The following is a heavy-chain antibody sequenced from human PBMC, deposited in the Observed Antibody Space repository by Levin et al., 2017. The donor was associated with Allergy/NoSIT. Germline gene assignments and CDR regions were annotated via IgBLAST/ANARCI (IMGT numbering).Heavy chain of an antibody. Sequence: GGSLRLSCAASGFTFSSYGMHWVRQAPGKGLEWVAVMSYEGSVKYYADSVKGRFTISRDNSKNTLYLQMNSLSAEDTAIYYCAKGGRFLEWLTGPFDYWGQGTLVAVSS. J-gene: IGHJ4*02. CDR3: AKGGRFLEWLTGPFDY. D-gene: IGHD3-3*01. V-gene: IGHV3-30*18. CDR1: GFTFSSYG. CDR2: MSYEGSVK.